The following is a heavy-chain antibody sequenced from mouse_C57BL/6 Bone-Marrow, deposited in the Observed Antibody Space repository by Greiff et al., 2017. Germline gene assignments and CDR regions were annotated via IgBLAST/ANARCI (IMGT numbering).Heavy chain of an antibody. Sequence: VQLQQSGAELVKPGASVKLSCTASGFNIKDYYMHWVKQRTEQGLEWIGRIDPEDGETKYAPKFQGKATLTADKSSSTAYMQLSSLTSEDSAVYFCARIGNYHYYAMDYWGQGTSVTVSS. J-gene: IGHJ4*01. V-gene: IGHV14-2*01. D-gene: IGHD2-1*01. CDR1: GFNIKDYY. CDR3: ARIGNYHYYAMDY. CDR2: IDPEDGET.